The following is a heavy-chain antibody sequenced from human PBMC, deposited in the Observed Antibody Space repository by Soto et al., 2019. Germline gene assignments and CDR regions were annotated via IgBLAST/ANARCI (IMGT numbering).Heavy chain of an antibody. V-gene: IGHV3-13*05. CDR3: ARTDRDFYGLDV. CDR1: GFTFRNDD. Sequence: EVQLVESGGGLVQPGGSLRLSCEASGFTFRNDDMHWVRQGTGKGLEWVSGISAAGDPDYADSVEGRFTISRENAQNSFLLQMNSLRVGDMAVYYCARTDRDFYGLDVWGQGTTVIVSS. CDR2: ISAAGDP. J-gene: IGHJ6*02.